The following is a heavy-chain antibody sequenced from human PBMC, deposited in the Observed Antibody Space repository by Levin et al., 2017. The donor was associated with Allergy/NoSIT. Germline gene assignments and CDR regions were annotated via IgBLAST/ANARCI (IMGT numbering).Heavy chain of an antibody. Sequence: GESLKISCAASGFTFDDYGMSWVRQAPGKGLEWVSGINWNGGSTGYADSVKGRFTISRDNAKNSLYLQMNSLRAEDTALYYCARRGIVSGRYYYGSGSYHDAFDIWGQGTMVTVSS. CDR1: GFTFDDYG. CDR2: INWNGGST. D-gene: IGHD3-10*01. V-gene: IGHV3-20*04. J-gene: IGHJ3*02. CDR3: ARRGIVSGRYYYGSGSYHDAFDI.